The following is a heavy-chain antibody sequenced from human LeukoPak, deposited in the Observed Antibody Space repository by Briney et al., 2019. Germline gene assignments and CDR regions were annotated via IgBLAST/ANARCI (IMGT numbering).Heavy chain of an antibody. CDR2: INPNSGDT. CDR1: GYIFTSYG. Sequence: ASVTVSFKASGYIFTSYGISWVRQAPGQGLEWMGWINPNSGDTKYAQKFQGRVTMTRDTSISTAYMELSRLRSDDTAVYYCARDTARITIFGVAKYMDVWGKGTTVTVSS. CDR3: ARDTARITIFGVAKYMDV. V-gene: IGHV1-2*02. J-gene: IGHJ6*03. D-gene: IGHD3-3*01.